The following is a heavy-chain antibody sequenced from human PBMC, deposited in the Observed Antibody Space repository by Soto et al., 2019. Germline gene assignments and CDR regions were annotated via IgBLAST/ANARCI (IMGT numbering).Heavy chain of an antibody. Sequence: EGQLVESGGGLIQPGGSLRLSCAASGFTVSSNYMSWVRQAPGKGLEWVSVIYSGGSTYYADSVKGRFTISRDNSKNTLYLQMNSLRAEDTAVYYCAREEQQLVWSYGMDVWGQGTTVTVSS. J-gene: IGHJ6*02. CDR1: GFTVSSNY. CDR3: AREEQQLVWSYGMDV. D-gene: IGHD6-13*01. V-gene: IGHV3-53*01. CDR2: IYSGGST.